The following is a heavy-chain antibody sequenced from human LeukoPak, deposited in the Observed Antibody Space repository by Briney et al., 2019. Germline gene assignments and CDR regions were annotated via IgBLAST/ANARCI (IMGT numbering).Heavy chain of an antibody. Sequence: ASVKVSCKVSGYTLTELSMHWVRQAPGKGPEWMGGFDPEDGETIYAQTFQGRVTMTEDTSTDTAYMELSSLRSEDTAVYYCATLTTHIVVVPAAIRRGYYYYGMDVWGQGTTVTVSS. CDR2: FDPEDGET. V-gene: IGHV1-24*01. CDR1: GYTLTELS. D-gene: IGHD2-2*02. J-gene: IGHJ6*02. CDR3: ATLTTHIVVVPAAIRRGYYYYGMDV.